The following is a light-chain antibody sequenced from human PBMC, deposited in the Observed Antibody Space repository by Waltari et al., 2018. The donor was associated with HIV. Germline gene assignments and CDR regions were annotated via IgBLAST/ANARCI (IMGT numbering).Light chain of an antibody. J-gene: IGLJ3*02. V-gene: IGLV1-47*01. CDR3: AAWDDSLSGWV. CDR1: SSNIGSNY. CDR2: RNN. Sequence: QSVLTQPPSASGTPGQRVTISCSGSSSNIGSNYVSWFQQLPGTATQLLTYRNNQRPSGVPDRFSGSKSGTSASLAISGLRSEDEADYYCAAWDDSLSGWVFGGGTKLTVL.